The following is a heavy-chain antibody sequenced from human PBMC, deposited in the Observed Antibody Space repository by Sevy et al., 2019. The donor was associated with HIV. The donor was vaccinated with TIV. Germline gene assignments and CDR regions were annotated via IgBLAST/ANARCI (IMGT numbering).Heavy chain of an antibody. D-gene: IGHD2-15*01. CDR2: ISSNGGST. V-gene: IGHV3-64D*06. CDR1: GFTFSSYA. J-gene: IGHJ6*02. CDR3: VKGGEGDVVVVAAYYYGMDV. Sequence: GGSLRLSCSASGFTFSSYAMHWVRQAPGKGLEYVSAISSNGGSTYYADSVKGRFTISRDNSKNTLYLQMSSLRAEDTAGYYGVKGGEGDVVVVAAYYYGMDVWGQGTTVTVSS.